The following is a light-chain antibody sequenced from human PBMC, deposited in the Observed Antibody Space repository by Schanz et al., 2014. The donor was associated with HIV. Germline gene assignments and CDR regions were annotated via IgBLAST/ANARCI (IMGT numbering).Light chain of an antibody. CDR1: QSVGGSQ. J-gene: IGKJ1*01. V-gene: IGKV3-20*01. Sequence: ETVLTQSPGSLSLSPGERATLSCRTSQSVGGSQLAWYQHKRGQAPRLLIYATSFRATGIPDRFSGSGSGTDFTLTISRLEPEDFAVYYCQHYAAEPRTFGQGTKVEIK. CDR2: ATS. CDR3: QHYAAEPRT.